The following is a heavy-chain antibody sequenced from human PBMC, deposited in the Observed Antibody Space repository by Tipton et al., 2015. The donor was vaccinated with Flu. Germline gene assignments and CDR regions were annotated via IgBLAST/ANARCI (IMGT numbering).Heavy chain of an antibody. CDR3: AKYSTMIVGASYDAFDI. CDR1: GGSISSSSYY. D-gene: IGHD1-26*01. Sequence: TLSLTCTVSGGSISSSSYYWSWIRQPPGKGLEWIGYIYYSGSTNYNPSLKSRVTISVDTSKNQFSLKLSSVTAADTAVYYCAKYSTMIVGASYDAFDIWGQGTMVTVSS. V-gene: IGHV4-61*01. J-gene: IGHJ3*02. CDR2: IYYSGST.